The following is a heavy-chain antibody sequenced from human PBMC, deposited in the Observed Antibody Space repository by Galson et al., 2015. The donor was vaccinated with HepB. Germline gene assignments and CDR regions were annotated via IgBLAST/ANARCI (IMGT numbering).Heavy chain of an antibody. V-gene: IGHV4-34*01. J-gene: IGHJ4*02. Sequence: ETLSLTCAVYGGSFSQYYWSWIRQPPGKGLEWIGEIHHGGGPNYNPSLKRRVTMSIDTSKSQLSLKLTSVTAADTAMYYCARGRRRLPWFEGRPFDYWGQGTLVTVSS. CDR2: IHHGGGP. D-gene: IGHD3-10*01. CDR3: ARGRRRLPWFEGRPFDY. CDR1: GGSFSQYY.